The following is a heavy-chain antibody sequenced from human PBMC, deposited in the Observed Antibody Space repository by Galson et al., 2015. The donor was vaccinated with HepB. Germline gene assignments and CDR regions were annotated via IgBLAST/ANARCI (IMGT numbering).Heavy chain of an antibody. D-gene: IGHD1-20*01. J-gene: IGHJ3*02. CDR2: ISCDGNKK. CDR1: GFSFSSYA. CDR3: ARDMSSYNWKDWVWDLVAFDI. Sequence: SLRLSCAASGFSFSSYAIHWVRQAPGKGLEWVAVISCDGNKKYYADSVKGRFTISRDNSKNTVFLQMNSLRAEDTAIYYSARDMSSYNWKDWVWDLVAFDIWGQGTAVTVSS. V-gene: IGHV3-30*04.